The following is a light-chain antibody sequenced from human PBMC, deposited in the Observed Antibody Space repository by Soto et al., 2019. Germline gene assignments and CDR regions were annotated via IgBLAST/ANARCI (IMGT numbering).Light chain of an antibody. CDR3: QGDDNWPLT. J-gene: IGKJ2*01. V-gene: IGKV3-15*01. Sequence: EIVMTQSPATLSLSPGERAALSCRASQSINSELAWYQQKPGQPPRLLIYGASTRATGVPARFTGSESGSEFTLPCSGLPSEDFAVYYCQGDDNWPLTFGQGTRLDI. CDR1: QSINSE. CDR2: GAS.